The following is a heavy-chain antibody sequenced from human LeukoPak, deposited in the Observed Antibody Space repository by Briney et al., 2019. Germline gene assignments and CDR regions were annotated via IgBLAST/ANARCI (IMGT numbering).Heavy chain of an antibody. CDR1: GFTFSSYE. CDR2: ISSSGSTI. D-gene: IGHD6-19*01. CDR3: ARALWLVRPNFDY. J-gene: IGHJ4*02. Sequence: GGSLRLSCAASGFTFSSYEMNWVRQAPGKGLEWVSYISSSGSTIYYADSVKGRFTISRDNAKNSLYLQMNSLRAEDTAVYYCARALWLVRPNFDYWGQGTLVTVSS. V-gene: IGHV3-48*03.